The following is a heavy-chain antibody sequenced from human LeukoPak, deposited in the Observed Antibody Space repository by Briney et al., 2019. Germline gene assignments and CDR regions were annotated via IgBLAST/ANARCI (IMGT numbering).Heavy chain of an antibody. J-gene: IGHJ4*02. CDR2: IYYSGST. V-gene: IGHV4-39*01. CDR3: ARLLGGVDY. Sequence: SETLSLTCTVSGGSISSSSYYWGWIRRPPGKGLEWIGSIYYSGSTYYNPSLKSRVTISVDTSKNQSSLKLSSVTAADTAVYYCARLLGGVDYWGQGTLVTVSS. CDR1: GGSISSSSYY. D-gene: IGHD3-16*01.